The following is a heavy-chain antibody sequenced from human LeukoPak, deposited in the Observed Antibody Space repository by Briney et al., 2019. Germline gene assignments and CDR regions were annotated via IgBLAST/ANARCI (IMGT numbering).Heavy chain of an antibody. CDR1: GGSISSSSYY. J-gene: IGHJ3*02. V-gene: IGHV4-39*07. CDR3: ARRNPRRYCTNGVCPVDAFDI. CDR2: IYYSGST. Sequence: SETLSLTCTVSGGSISSSSYYWGWIRQPPGKGLEWIGSIYYSGSTYYNPSLKSRVTISVDTSKNQFSLKLSSVTAADTAVYYCARRNPRRYCTNGVCPVDAFDIWGQGTMVTVSS. D-gene: IGHD2-8*01.